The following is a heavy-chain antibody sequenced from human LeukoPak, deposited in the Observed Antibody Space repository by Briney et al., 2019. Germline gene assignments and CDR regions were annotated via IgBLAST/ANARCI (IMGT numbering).Heavy chain of an antibody. D-gene: IGHD1-1*01. V-gene: IGHV4-34*01. CDR1: GGSFSGYY. CDR2: INHSGST. Sequence: SETLSLTCAVYGGSFSGYYSSWIREPPGKGRECGGEINHSGSTNYNPSLKHRHTIPVDTSKNQFSLKLSPVTAADTAVYYCARGLSWSRRFDHWRQSPLLPVPS. J-gene: IGHJ4*02. CDR3: ARGLSWSRRFDH.